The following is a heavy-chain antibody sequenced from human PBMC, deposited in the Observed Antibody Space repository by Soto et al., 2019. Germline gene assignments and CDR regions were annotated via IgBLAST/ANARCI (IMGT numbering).Heavy chain of an antibody. D-gene: IGHD5-18*01. CDR3: ATGGYSYGWGY. CDR1: GFTFSSYW. CDR2: INPAGSAS. Sequence: EVQLVESGGGLVQPGGSLRLSCVGSGFTFSSYWMHWVRQAPGKGPVWVSRINPAGSASSYADFVKGRVIVSRDNAKNTLYLEMNSLSAEDTAVYYCATGGYSYGWGYWGQGTLVIVSS. V-gene: IGHV3-74*01. J-gene: IGHJ4*02.